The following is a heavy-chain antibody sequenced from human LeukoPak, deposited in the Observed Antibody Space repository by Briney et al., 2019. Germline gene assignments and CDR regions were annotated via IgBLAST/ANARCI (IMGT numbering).Heavy chain of an antibody. D-gene: IGHD6-19*01. CDR3: ESGYSSGWYAVY. CDR2: IYYSGNT. Sequence: PSETLSLTCTVSGGSIGNSNFYWGWIRQPPGKGLEWIGSIYYSGNTYYNPSLKSRVTISVDTSKNQFSLKLSSVTAADTAVYYCESGYSSGWYAVYWGQGTLVTVSS. V-gene: IGHV4-39*01. J-gene: IGHJ4*02. CDR1: GGSIGNSNFY.